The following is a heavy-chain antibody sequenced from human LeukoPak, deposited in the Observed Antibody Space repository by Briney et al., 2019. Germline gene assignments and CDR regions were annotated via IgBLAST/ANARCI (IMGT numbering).Heavy chain of an antibody. Sequence: ASVKVSCKASGYTFTGYYMHWVRQAPGQGLEWMGWINPNSGGTNYAQKFQGWVTMTRDTSISTAYMELSRLRSDDTAVYYCATPLGYCSGGSCYSFGYWGQGTLVTVSP. CDR2: INPNSGGT. CDR1: GYTFTGYY. V-gene: IGHV1-2*04. J-gene: IGHJ4*02. D-gene: IGHD2-15*01. CDR3: ATPLGYCSGGSCYSFGY.